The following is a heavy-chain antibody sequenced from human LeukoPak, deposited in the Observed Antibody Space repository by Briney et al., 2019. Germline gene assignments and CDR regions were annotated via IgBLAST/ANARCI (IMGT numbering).Heavy chain of an antibody. CDR1: GYTFTGYG. J-gene: IGHJ4*02. CDR3: ARSGGSYYDSSGYYFDY. D-gene: IGHD3-22*01. V-gene: IGHV1-18*01. Sequence: ASVKVSCKASGYTFTGYGISWVRQAPGQGLEWMGWISAYNGNTNYAQKLQGRVTMTTDTSTSTAYMELRSLRSDDTAVYYCARSGGSYYDSSGYYFDYWGQGTLVTVSS. CDR2: ISAYNGNT.